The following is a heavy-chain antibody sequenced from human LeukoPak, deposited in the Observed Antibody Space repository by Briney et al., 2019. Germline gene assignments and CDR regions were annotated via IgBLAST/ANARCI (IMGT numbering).Heavy chain of an antibody. CDR2: ISSSSSYI. CDR1: GFTFSSHT. Sequence: GGSLRLSCVASGFTFSSHTMNWVRQAPGKGLEWVSSISSSSSYIYYADSVKGRFTISRDNAKNSLYLQMNSLRAEDTAVYYCARDLITGNYYDSSGTLGYWGQGTLVTVSS. V-gene: IGHV3-21*01. D-gene: IGHD3-22*01. J-gene: IGHJ4*02. CDR3: ARDLITGNYYDSSGTLGY.